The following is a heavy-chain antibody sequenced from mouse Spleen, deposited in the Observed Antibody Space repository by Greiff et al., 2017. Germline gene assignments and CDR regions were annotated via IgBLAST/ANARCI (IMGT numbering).Heavy chain of an antibody. Sequence: QVQLQQPGAELVMPGASVKLSCKASGYTFTSYWMHWVKQRPGQGLEWIGEIDPSDSYTNYNQKFKGKATLTVDKSSSTAYMQLSSLTSEDSAVYYCARGEDYYGSRYYFDYWGQGTTLTVSS. CDR1: GYTFTSYW. V-gene: IGHV1-69*01. CDR3: ARGEDYYGSRYYFDY. CDR2: IDPSDSYT. J-gene: IGHJ2*01. D-gene: IGHD1-1*01.